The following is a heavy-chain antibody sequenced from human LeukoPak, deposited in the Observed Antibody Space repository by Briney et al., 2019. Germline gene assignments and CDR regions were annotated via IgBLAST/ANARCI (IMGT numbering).Heavy chain of an antibody. CDR3: ARAYSSSWYWNWFDP. J-gene: IGHJ5*02. V-gene: IGHV4-38-2*02. Sequence: SETLSLTCTVSGYSISSGYYWGWIWQAPGKGLEWIGSIYNSGSTYYNPSLKRRVTISVDMSKNQFSLKMSSVTVADTAVYYCARAYSSSWYWNWFDPWGQRTLVTVSS. D-gene: IGHD6-13*01. CDR2: IYNSGST. CDR1: GYSISSGYY.